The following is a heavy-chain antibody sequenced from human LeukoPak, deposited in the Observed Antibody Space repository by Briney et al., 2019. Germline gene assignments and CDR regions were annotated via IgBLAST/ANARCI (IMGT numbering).Heavy chain of an antibody. CDR3: ARDWDDILTGQFN. V-gene: IGHV3-21*01. Sequence: GGSLRLSCAVSGVTFSNYEMNWARQAPGKGLEWVSSISSTSSYIYYADSVKGRFTISRDNAKNSLYLQMNSLRAEDTAVYYCARDWDDILTGQFNWGQGTLVTVSS. CDR2: ISSTSSYI. J-gene: IGHJ4*02. D-gene: IGHD3-9*01. CDR1: GVTFSNYE.